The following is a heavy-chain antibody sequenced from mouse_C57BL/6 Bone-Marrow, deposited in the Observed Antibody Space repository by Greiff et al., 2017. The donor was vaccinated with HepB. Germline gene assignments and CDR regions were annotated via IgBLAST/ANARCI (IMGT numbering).Heavy chain of an antibody. CDR3: ARERDYSNAYFDY. CDR2: IYYSGTI. J-gene: IGHJ2*01. Sequence: EVQLQQSGPGLVKPSQTVFLTCTVTGISITTGNYRWSWIRQFPGNKLEWIGYIYYSGTITYNPSLTSRTTITRDTPKNQFFLEMNSLTAEDTATYYCARERDYSNAYFDYWGQGTTLTVSS. V-gene: IGHV3-5*01. D-gene: IGHD2-5*01. CDR1: GISITTGNYR.